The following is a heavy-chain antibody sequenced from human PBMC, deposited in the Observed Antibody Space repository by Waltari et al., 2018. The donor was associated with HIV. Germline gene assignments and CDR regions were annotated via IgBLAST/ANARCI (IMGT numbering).Heavy chain of an antibody. CDR2: IYYRGNI. Sequence: QVQLQESGPGLIKPSQTLSLTCTVSGGSISSGGFYWSWIRQHPGKGLEWIGYIYYRGNIYYNPSLKSPITISLDTSKNQFSLKLSSVTAADTAVYYCARVFSSGSYPDAFDIWGPGTMVTV. J-gene: IGHJ3*02. D-gene: IGHD1-26*01. CDR1: GGSISSGGFY. CDR3: ARVFSSGSYPDAFDI. V-gene: IGHV4-31*01.